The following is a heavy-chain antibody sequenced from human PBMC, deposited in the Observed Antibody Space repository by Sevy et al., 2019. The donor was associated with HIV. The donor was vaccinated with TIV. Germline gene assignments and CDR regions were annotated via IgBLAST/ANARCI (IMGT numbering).Heavy chain of an antibody. V-gene: IGHV4-34*01. Sequence: SETLSLTCAVHDGSFSGYYWNWIRQLPGKGLEWIGEINESGITYYNPSLKSRVTISVDTSKKQFSLKLNSVTAVDSDVYFCARSPPVLVVQGAPSWFDAWGQGTLVTVSS. D-gene: IGHD2-2*01. CDR2: INESGIT. J-gene: IGHJ5*02. CDR1: DGSFSGYY. CDR3: ARSPPVLVVQGAPSWFDA.